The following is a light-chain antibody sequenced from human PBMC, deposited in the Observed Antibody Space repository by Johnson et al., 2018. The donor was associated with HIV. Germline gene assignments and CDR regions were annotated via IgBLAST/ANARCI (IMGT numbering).Light chain of an antibody. CDR3: GTWDSSLSFYV. J-gene: IGLJ1*01. Sequence: QSVLTQPPSVSAAPGQKVTISCSGSSSNIGSHYVSWFQQLPGTAPKLLICENDKRPSGIPDRFSGSKSGTSATLGITGLQTGDEADYYCGTWDSSLSFYVFGTGTKVTVL. CDR2: END. CDR1: SSNIGSHY. V-gene: IGLV1-51*02.